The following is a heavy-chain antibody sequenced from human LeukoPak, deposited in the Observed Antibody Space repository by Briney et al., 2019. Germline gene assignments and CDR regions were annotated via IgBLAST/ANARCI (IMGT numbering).Heavy chain of an antibody. J-gene: IGHJ3*02. CDR2: IRYDGSNK. D-gene: IGHD3-3*01. CDR1: GFTFSDYY. Sequence: PGGSLRLSCAASGFTFSDYYMSWIRQAPGKGLEWVAFIRYDGSNKYYADSVKGRFTISRDNSKNTLYLQMNSLRAEDTAVYYCANLDFWSGPDAFDIWGQGTMVTVSS. CDR3: ANLDFWSGPDAFDI. V-gene: IGHV3-30*02.